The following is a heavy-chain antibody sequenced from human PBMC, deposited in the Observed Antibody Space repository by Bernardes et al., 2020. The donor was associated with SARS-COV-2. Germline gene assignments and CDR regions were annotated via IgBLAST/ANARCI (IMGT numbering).Heavy chain of an antibody. V-gene: IGHV1-24*01. CDR2: FDPEDGET. CDR3: ATHYDSSGYYDMAGWYFDL. D-gene: IGHD3-22*01. CDR1: GYTLTELS. J-gene: IGHJ2*01. Sequence: ASVKVSCKVSGYTLTELSMHWVRQAPGKGLEWMGGFDPEDGETIYAQKFQGRVTMTEDTSTDTAYMELSSLRSEDTAVYYCATHYDSSGYYDMAGWYFDLWGRGTLVTVSS.